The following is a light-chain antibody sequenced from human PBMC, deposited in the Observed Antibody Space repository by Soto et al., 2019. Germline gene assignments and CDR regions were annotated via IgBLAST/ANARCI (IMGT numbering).Light chain of an antibody. CDR1: TSNIGNNY. CDR2: ENN. Sequence: QSVLTQPPSVSAAPGQRVTISCSGSTSNIGNNYVSWYQQLPGTAPKLLIYENNKPPSGIPDRFSASKSATSATLAITGLQTGDEADYYCGTWDSSLSAAVFGGGTQLTVL. J-gene: IGLJ7*01. V-gene: IGLV1-51*02. CDR3: GTWDSSLSAAV.